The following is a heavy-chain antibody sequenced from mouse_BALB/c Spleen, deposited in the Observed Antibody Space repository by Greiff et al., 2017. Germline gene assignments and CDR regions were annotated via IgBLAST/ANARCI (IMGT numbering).Heavy chain of an antibody. CDR1: GFTFSSYA. CDR3: ARGDDYVDY. Sequence: EVKLMESGGGLVKPGGSLKLSCAASGFTFSSYAMSWVRQTPEKRLEWVASISSGGSTYYPDSVKGRFTISRDNARNILYLQMSSLRSEDTAMYYCARGDDYVDYWGQGTTLTVSS. J-gene: IGHJ2*01. D-gene: IGHD2-3*01. CDR2: ISSGGST. V-gene: IGHV5-6-5*01.